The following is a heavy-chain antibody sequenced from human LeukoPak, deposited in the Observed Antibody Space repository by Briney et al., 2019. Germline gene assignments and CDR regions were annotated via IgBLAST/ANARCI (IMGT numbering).Heavy chain of an antibody. CDR3: ARHRRASIDFDP. CDR1: GGSINTDTYY. J-gene: IGHJ5*02. CDR2: IYYSGTT. V-gene: IGHV4-39*01. D-gene: IGHD2-2*02. Sequence: PSEALSLTCTVSGGSINTDTYYWGWIRQSPGTGLEWIASIYYSGTTRYNSALKGRVTISIDTTKNQFSLKVRSVTAADTAVYYCARHRRASIDFDPWGQGTLVTVSS.